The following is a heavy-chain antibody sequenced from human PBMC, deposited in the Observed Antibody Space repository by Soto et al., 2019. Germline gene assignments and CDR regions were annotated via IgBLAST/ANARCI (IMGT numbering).Heavy chain of an antibody. CDR1: GGSVSGYY. Sequence: PSETLSLGCTVCGGSVSGYYGGWILQTPGKGLEWIGYIYYTGSTYYNPSLKSRVTISLDTSRNQFSLKLTSVTAADTAVYYCARVVGKNYFGPWGQRTLVTVSS. J-gene: IGHJ5*02. V-gene: IGHV4-59*02. CDR3: ARVVGKNYFGP. CDR2: IYYTGST. D-gene: IGHD1-7*01.